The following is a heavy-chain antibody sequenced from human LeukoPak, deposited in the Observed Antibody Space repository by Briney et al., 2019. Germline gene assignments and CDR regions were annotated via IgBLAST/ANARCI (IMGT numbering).Heavy chain of an antibody. J-gene: IGHJ5*02. V-gene: IGHV3-23*01. Sequence: PGGTLRLSCAASGFTFSSYGMSWVRQAPGKGLEWVSAISGSGGSTYYADSVKGRFTISRDKSKNTLYLQMNSLRAEDTAVYYCAKDSSGSKPNWFDPWGQGTLVTVSS. CDR1: GFTFSSYG. CDR2: ISGSGGST. CDR3: AKDSSGSKPNWFDP. D-gene: IGHD6-19*01.